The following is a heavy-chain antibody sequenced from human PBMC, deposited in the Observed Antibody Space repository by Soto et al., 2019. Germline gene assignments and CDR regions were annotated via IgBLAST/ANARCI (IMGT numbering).Heavy chain of an antibody. J-gene: IGHJ1*01. D-gene: IGHD4-17*01. CDR2: IYTDGST. V-gene: IGHV3-53*01. CDR3: AREGSGATVTASRYFQH. Sequence: EAQLVESEGSLIQPGGSLRLSCAASGFTVSSNYMSWVRQAPGKGLEWVSVIYTDGSTYYADSVKGRFTISRDNSKNTLYLQMNSLRAEDTAVYYCAREGSGATVTASRYFQHWGQGTLVTVSS. CDR1: GFTVSSNY.